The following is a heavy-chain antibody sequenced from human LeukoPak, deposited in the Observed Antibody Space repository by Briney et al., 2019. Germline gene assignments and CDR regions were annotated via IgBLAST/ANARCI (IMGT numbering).Heavy chain of an antibody. V-gene: IGHV3-11*04. CDR3: AREMARPDY. CDR2: ISSSGSTI. Sequence: GGSLRLSCAASGFTFDEHGMSWVRQAPGKGLEWVSYISSSGSTIYYADSVKGRFTISRDNAKNSLYLQMNSLRAEDTAVYYCAREMARPDYWGQGTLVTVSS. D-gene: IGHD5-24*01. J-gene: IGHJ4*02. CDR1: GFTFDEHG.